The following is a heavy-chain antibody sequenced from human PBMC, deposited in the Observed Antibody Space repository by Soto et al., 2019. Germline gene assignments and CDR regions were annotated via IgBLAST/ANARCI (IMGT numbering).Heavy chain of an antibody. D-gene: IGHD2-21*01. J-gene: IGHJ4*02. CDR1: GGTFSSYA. V-gene: IGHV1-69*13. Sequence: VASVKVSCKASGGTFSSYAISWVRQAPGQGLEWMGGIIPIFGTANYAQKFQGRVTITADESTSTAYMELSSLRSEDTAVYYCASLTLAYCGGDCLDYWGQGTLVTVSS. CDR3: ASLTLAYCGGDCLDY. CDR2: IIPIFGTA.